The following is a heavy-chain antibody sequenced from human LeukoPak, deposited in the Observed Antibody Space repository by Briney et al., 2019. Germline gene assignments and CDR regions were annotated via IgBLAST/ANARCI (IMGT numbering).Heavy chain of an antibody. Sequence: SQTLSLTCAISGDSVSSNSAAWSWIRQSPSRGLEWLGRTYYKSKWYNDYAVSVQSRITISADTSKNQFSLHLNSVTPEDTAVYYCARERDFGYSSGWSDYWGQGTLVTVSS. CDR3: ARERDFGYSSGWSDY. J-gene: IGHJ4*02. CDR1: GDSVSSNSAA. V-gene: IGHV6-1*01. D-gene: IGHD6-19*01. CDR2: TYYKSKWYN.